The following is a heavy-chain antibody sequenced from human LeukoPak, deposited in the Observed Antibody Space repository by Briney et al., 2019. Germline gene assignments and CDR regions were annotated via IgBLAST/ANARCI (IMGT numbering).Heavy chain of an antibody. CDR2: INPNGDYI. CDR3: RAVAGTDYYYGMDV. CDR1: GFIFSSYN. J-gene: IGHJ6*02. Sequence: GGSLRLSCAASGFIFSSYNMNWVRQAPGKGLEWVSSINPNGDYIYYADSVKGRFTISRDNSKNTLYLQMNSLRAEDTAVYYCRAVAGTDYYYGMDVWGQGTTVTVSS. D-gene: IGHD6-19*01. V-gene: IGHV3-21*04.